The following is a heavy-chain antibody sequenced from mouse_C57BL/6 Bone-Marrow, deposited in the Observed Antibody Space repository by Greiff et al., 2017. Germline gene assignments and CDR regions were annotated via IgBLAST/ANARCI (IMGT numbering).Heavy chain of an antibody. CDR2: IDPGNSDT. CDR1: GYTFTSYW. D-gene: IGHD2-1*01. J-gene: IGHJ2*01. CDR3: TREGNYAVYFDY. V-gene: IGHV1-5*01. Sequence: EVQRVESGTVLARPGASVKMSCTTSGYTFTSYWMHWLKQRPGQGLEWIGAIDPGNSDTSYNQKFKGKAKLTAITSASTAYMEFSSLTSEDSAVYYCTREGNYAVYFDYWGQGTTLTVSS.